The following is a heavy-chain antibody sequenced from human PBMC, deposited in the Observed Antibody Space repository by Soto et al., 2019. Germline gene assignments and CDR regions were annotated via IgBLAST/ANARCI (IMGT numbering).Heavy chain of an antibody. J-gene: IGHJ6*02. D-gene: IGHD2-2*01. V-gene: IGHV3-11*06. Sequence: GGSLRLSCAASGFTFSDYYMSWIRQAPGKGLEWVSYISSSSSYTNYADSVKGRFTISRDNAKNSLYLQMNSLRAEDTAVYYCARDIVVVPAAMIFDYYYGMDVWGQGTTVTVYS. CDR3: ARDIVVVPAAMIFDYYYGMDV. CDR2: ISSSSSYT. CDR1: GFTFSDYY.